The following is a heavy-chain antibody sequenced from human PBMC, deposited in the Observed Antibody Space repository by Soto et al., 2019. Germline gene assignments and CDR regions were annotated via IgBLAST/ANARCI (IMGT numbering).Heavy chain of an antibody. J-gene: IGHJ4*02. CDR2: IIPIFGTA. Sequence: SVKVSCKASGGTFSSYAISWVRQAPGQGLEWMGGIIPIFGTANYAQKFQGRVTITADESTSTAYMELSSLRSEDTAVYYCARDLRAYCGGDCYRFDYWGQGTLVTVSS. CDR3: ARDLRAYCGGDCYRFDY. CDR1: GGTFSSYA. V-gene: IGHV1-69*13. D-gene: IGHD2-21*02.